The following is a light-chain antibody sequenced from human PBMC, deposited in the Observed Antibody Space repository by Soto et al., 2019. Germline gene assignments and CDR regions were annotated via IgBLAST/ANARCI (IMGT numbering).Light chain of an antibody. CDR1: QSVSSSY. V-gene: IGKV3-20*01. Sequence: EIVLTQSPGTLSLSPGERATLSCRASQSVSSSYLAWYQQKPGQAPRLLIYGASSRATGIPDRFSGSGSGTDLTLPISRLEPEDFAVYYCQQYDSSPLTFGGGTKVEIK. CDR2: GAS. J-gene: IGKJ4*01. CDR3: QQYDSSPLT.